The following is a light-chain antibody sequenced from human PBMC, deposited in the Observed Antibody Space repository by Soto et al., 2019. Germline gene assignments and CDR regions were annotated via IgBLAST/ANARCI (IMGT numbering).Light chain of an antibody. V-gene: IGKV1-5*03. CDR3: QQYDTFLT. J-gene: IGKJ4*01. Sequence: DIQMTQSPSTLSASVGDRVTITFRASHSISNWLAWYQQKPGKAPNLLISKASSLESGVPSRFSGSGSGTEFTLTISSLQPDDLATYYCQQYDTFLTFGGGTKVDI. CDR1: HSISNW. CDR2: KAS.